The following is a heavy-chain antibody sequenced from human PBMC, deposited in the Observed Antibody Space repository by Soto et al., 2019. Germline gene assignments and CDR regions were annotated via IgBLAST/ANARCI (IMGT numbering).Heavy chain of an antibody. Sequence: PGGSLRLSCAASGFTFDDYAMHWVRQAPGKGLEWVSGISWNSGSIGYADSVKGRFTISRDNAKNSLYLQMNSLRAEDTALYYCAKEAFDIWGQGTMVTVSS. CDR2: ISWNSGSI. J-gene: IGHJ3*02. CDR1: GFTFDDYA. CDR3: AKEAFDI. V-gene: IGHV3-9*01.